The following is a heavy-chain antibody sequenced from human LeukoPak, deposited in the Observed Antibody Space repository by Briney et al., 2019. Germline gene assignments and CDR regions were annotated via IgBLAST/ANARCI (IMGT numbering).Heavy chain of an antibody. J-gene: IGHJ4*02. CDR2: MSYGGANE. CDR3: DTGRGYYYDH. Sequence: GGSLRLSCAASGFTFTNYALHWVRQAPGKGLEWVAVMSYGGANEYYADSVRGRFTISKDISKNTLFVQMNSLRAEDTAVYYCDTGRGYYYDHWGQGTLVTVSS. D-gene: IGHD3-22*01. CDR1: GFTFTNYA. V-gene: IGHV3-30-3*01.